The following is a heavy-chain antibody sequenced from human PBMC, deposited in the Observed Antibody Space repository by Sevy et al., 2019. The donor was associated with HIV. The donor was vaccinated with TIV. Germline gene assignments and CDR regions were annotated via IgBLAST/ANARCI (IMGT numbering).Heavy chain of an antibody. V-gene: IGHV3-23*01. CDR2: IGGSGGST. D-gene: IGHD2-8*01. CDR3: AREGCTKPHDY. J-gene: IGHJ4*02. CDR1: GFTFNFYA. Sequence: GGSLRLSCVASGFTFNFYAMSWVRQAPGKGLEWVSSIGGSGGSTYYADSVKGRFTISRDNSKSSVYLQMNNLRPEDTAVYYCAREGCTKPHDYWGQGTLVTVSS.